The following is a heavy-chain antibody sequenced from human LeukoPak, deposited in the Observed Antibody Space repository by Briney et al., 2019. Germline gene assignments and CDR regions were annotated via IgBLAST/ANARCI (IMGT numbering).Heavy chain of an antibody. V-gene: IGHV1-69*13. D-gene: IGHD3-10*01. CDR3: APYGLGSYGNWFDP. CDR1: GGTFSSYA. Sequence: ASVKVSCKASGGTFSSYAISWVRQAPGQGLEWMGGIIPIFGTANYAQKFQGRVTITADESTSTAYMELSGLRSEDTAVYYCAPYGLGSYGNWFDPWGQGTLVTVSS. CDR2: IIPIFGTA. J-gene: IGHJ5*02.